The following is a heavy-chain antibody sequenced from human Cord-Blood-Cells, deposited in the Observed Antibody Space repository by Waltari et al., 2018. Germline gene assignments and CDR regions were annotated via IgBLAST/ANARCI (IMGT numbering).Heavy chain of an antibody. Sequence: QVQLVPSGAEVKKPGASVKVSCKVSGYTLTELSMHWVRQAPGKGLEWMGVLDPEDGETIYAQKFQGRVTMTEDTSTDTAYMGLSSLRSEDTAVYYCATVSRYYYGSGSDYWGQGTLVTVSS. CDR1: GYTLTELS. J-gene: IGHJ4*02. V-gene: IGHV1-24*01. CDR2: LDPEDGET. CDR3: ATVSRYYYGSGSDY. D-gene: IGHD3-10*01.